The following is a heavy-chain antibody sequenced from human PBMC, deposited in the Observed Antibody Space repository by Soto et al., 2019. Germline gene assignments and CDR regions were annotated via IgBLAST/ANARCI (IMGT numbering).Heavy chain of an antibody. V-gene: IGHV4-34*01. D-gene: IGHD2-15*01. CDR3: ARELGYCSGGSCYSGFWYYYYYMDV. CDR2: INHSGST. Sequence: SETLSLTCAVYGGSFSGYYWSWIRQPPGKGLEGIREINHSGSTNYNPSLKSRVTISVDTSKNQFSLKLSSVTAADTAVYYCARELGYCSGGSCYSGFWYYYYYMDVWGKGTTVTVSS. J-gene: IGHJ6*03. CDR1: GGSFSGYY.